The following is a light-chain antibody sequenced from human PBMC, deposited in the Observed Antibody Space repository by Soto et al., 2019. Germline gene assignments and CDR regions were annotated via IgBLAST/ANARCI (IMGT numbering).Light chain of an antibody. Sequence: DIQMTQSPSSLSASVGDTVTMTCRASQSIALSVNWYQQKPGKAPKLLIYVAFTLESGVPSRFSGSGSGTEFTLTIRSLQPEDFSTYYCQQSFRSPITFGQGTRLE. V-gene: IGKV1-39*01. CDR1: QSIALS. J-gene: IGKJ5*01. CDR3: QQSFRSPIT. CDR2: VAF.